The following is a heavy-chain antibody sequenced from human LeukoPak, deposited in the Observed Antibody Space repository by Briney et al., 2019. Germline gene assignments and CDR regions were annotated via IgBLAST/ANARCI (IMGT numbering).Heavy chain of an antibody. D-gene: IGHD4-17*01. CDR2: IWYDGSNK. Sequence: GGSLRLSCAASGFTFSSYGMHWVRQAPGKGLEWVAVIWYDGSNKYYADSVKGRFTISRDNSKNTLYLQMNSLRAEDTAVYYCARDYTVVYTFDYWGQGTLVTVSS. CDR1: GFTFSSYG. V-gene: IGHV3-33*01. CDR3: ARDYTVVYTFDY. J-gene: IGHJ4*02.